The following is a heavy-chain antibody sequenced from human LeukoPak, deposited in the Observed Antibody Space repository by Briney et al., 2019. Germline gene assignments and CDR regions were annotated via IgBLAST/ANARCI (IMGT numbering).Heavy chain of an antibody. J-gene: IGHJ4*02. CDR3: ARGGLLLWFGGGSTWYFDY. V-gene: IGHV4-34*01. D-gene: IGHD3-10*01. Sequence: SETLSLTCAVYGGSFSGYYWSWIRQPPGKGLEWIGEINHSGSTNYNPSLKSRVTISVHTSKNQFSLKLSSVTAADTAVYYCARGGLLLWFGGGSTWYFDYWGQGTLVTVSS. CDR1: GGSFSGYY. CDR2: INHSGST.